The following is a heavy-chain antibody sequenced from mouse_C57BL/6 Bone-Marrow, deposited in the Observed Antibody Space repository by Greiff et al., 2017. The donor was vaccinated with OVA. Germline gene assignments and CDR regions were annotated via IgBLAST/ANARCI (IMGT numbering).Heavy chain of an antibody. Sequence: QVQLQQSGAELVMPGASVKLSCKASGYTFTSYWMHWVKQRPGQGLEWIGYINPSSGYTKYNQKFKDKATLTADKSSSTAYMQLSSLTYEDSAVYYCASGELRRGGYYFDYWGQGTTLTVSS. V-gene: IGHV1-7*01. CDR1: GYTFTSYW. D-gene: IGHD2-12*01. J-gene: IGHJ2*01. CDR3: ASGELRRGGYYFDY. CDR2: INPSSGYT.